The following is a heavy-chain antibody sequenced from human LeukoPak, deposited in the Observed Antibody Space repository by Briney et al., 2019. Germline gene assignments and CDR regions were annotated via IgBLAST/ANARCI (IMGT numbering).Heavy chain of an antibody. CDR1: GYTFTILD. V-gene: IGHV1-8*03. J-gene: IGHJ4*02. Sequence: ASVKVSCKASGYTFTILDINWVRQATGQGLEWMGWINPNSGNRGYAQQFQGRVTITRDTSISTAYMELTSLRSEDTAVYYCARVDGSPDYWGQGTLVTVSP. D-gene: IGHD2-15*01. CDR3: ARVDGSPDY. CDR2: INPNSGNR.